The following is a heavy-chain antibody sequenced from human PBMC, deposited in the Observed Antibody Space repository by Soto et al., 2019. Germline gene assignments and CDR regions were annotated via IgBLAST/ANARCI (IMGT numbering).Heavy chain of an antibody. CDR2: IYYSGST. Sequence: SETLSLTCTVSGGSISSYYWSWIRQPPGKGLGWIGYIYYSGSTNYNPSLKSRVTISVDTSKNQFSLKLSSVTAADTAVYYCARVWVYSSGWYVDYWGQGTLVTVSS. J-gene: IGHJ4*02. D-gene: IGHD6-19*01. CDR3: ARVWVYSSGWYVDY. CDR1: GGSISSYY. V-gene: IGHV4-59*01.